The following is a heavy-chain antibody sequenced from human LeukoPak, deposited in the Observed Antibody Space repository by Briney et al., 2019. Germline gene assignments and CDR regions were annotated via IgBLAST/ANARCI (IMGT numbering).Heavy chain of an antibody. V-gene: IGHV3-20*04. J-gene: IGHJ4*02. CDR3: AGDIYYDSSAEDY. Sequence: GRSLRLSCAASGFTFSSYGMHWVRQAPGKGLEWVSGINWNGGSTGYADSVKGRYTISRDNAKNSLYLQMNSLRAEDTALYYCAGDIYYDSSAEDYWGQGTLVTVSS. CDR1: GFTFSSYG. CDR2: INWNGGST. D-gene: IGHD3-22*01.